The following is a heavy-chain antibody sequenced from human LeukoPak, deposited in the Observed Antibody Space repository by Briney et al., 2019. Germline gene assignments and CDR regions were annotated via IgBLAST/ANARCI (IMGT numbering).Heavy chain of an antibody. V-gene: IGHV1-69*13. D-gene: IGHD3-10*01. CDR1: GGTFSGYA. Sequence: SVTVSCKASGGTFSGYAISWVRQAPGQGLEWMGGIIPIFGTANYAQKFQGRVTITADESTSTAYMELSSLRSEDTAVYYCARASYYYVNNWFDPWGQGTLVTVSS. CDR3: ARASYYYVNNWFDP. CDR2: IIPIFGTA. J-gene: IGHJ5*02.